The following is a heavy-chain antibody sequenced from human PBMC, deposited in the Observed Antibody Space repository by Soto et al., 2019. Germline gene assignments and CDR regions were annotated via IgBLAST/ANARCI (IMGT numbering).Heavy chain of an antibody. CDR2: ISGSGSPI. Sequence: EVQLVESGGALVQPGGSLRLSCAASGFIFSPYSMNWVRQAPGKGLEWVAFISGSGSPIYYSDSVEGRFTISRDNAKNSLYLQMNSLRDEDTGVYYCARVRGHSYGYADYWGQGTQVTVSS. J-gene: IGHJ4*02. V-gene: IGHV3-48*02. CDR3: ARVRGHSYGYADY. CDR1: GFIFSPYS. D-gene: IGHD5-18*01.